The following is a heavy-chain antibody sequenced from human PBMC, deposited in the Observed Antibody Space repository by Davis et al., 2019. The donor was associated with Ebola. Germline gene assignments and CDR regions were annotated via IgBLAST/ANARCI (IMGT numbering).Heavy chain of an antibody. Sequence: GGSLRLSCAASGFPFSSFAMHWVRQAPGKGLEYVSGISSNGGGTYYANAVKGRFTISRDNSKNTLYLQMGSLRAEDMAVYYCARGLRSGPSYNWFDPWGQGTLVTVSS. V-gene: IGHV3-64*01. J-gene: IGHJ5*02. D-gene: IGHD3-3*01. CDR1: GFPFSSFA. CDR3: ARGLRSGPSYNWFDP. CDR2: ISSNGGGT.